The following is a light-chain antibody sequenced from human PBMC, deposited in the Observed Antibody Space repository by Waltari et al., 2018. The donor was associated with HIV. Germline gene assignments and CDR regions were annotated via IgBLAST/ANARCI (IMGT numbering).Light chain of an antibody. J-gene: IGLJ2*01. CDR1: DSDIGSYNY. CDR3: SSYTGRDIRVV. Sequence: QSALTQPPSASGSPGQSVTISCTGSDSDIGSYNYVSWYQQHPGKAPKLMIYEVNKRPSGVPDRFSGAKSGSVASLTVSGLQADDDADYYCSSYTGRDIRVVFGGGTKLTVL. V-gene: IGLV2-8*01. CDR2: EVN.